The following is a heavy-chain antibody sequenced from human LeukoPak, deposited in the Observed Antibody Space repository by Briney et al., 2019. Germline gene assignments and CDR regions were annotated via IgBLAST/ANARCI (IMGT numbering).Heavy chain of an antibody. CDR2: FDPEHGET. CDR3: ATDPVGYCNADGCYSVDY. J-gene: IGHJ4*02. Sequence: ASVKVSCKVSGYTLTELSMHWVRQAPGKGLEWMGGFDPEHGETVYAQKFQGRLTMTEDTSTHTAYMELSSLRSDDTAVYYWATDPVGYCNADGCYSVDYWGQGTLVTVSS. V-gene: IGHV1-24*01. D-gene: IGHD2-15*01. CDR1: GYTLTELS.